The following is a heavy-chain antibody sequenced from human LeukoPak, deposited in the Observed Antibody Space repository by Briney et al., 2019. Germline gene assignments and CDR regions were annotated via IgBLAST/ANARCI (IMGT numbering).Heavy chain of an antibody. CDR2: ISGSGGST. CDR1: GLTFSSYA. D-gene: IGHD3-9*01. CDR3: AKSGDILTGYYKISPDYFDY. V-gene: IGHV3-23*01. Sequence: QTGGSLRLSCAASGLTFSSYAMSWVRQAPGKGLEWVSAISGSGGSTYYADSVKGRFTISRDNSKNTLYLQMNSLRAEDTAVYYCAKSGDILTGYYKISPDYFDYWGQGTLVTVSS. J-gene: IGHJ4*02.